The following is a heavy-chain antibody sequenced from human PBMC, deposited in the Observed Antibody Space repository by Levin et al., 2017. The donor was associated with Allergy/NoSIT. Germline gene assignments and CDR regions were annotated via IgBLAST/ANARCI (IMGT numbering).Heavy chain of an antibody. CDR3: AKKSLDGSGSPYYFDC. CDR1: GFTFSNYA. D-gene: IGHD3-10*01. Sequence: PGGSLRLSCAASGFTFSNYAMSWVREAPGKGLEWVSAITGSGGTTDYADSVKGRFTISRDNSKNTLYLQMNSLRAEDTAVYYCAKKSLDGSGSPYYFDCWGQGTLVTVSS. CDR2: ITGSGGTT. J-gene: IGHJ4*02. V-gene: IGHV3-23*01.